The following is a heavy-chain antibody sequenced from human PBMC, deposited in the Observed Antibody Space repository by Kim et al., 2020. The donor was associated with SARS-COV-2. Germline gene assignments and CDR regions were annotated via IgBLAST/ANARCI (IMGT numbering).Heavy chain of an antibody. Sequence: GGSLRLSCAASGFTFSSYNMNWVRQAPGKGLEWVSYISTTSSTIYYADSMKGRFTISRDNAKNSLFLQMNSLRDEDTAVYYCARGTDTRYWGQGTLVTVSS. CDR3: ARGTDTRY. V-gene: IGHV3-48*02. CDR2: ISTTSSTI. CDR1: GFTFSSYN. J-gene: IGHJ4*02. D-gene: IGHD5-18*01.